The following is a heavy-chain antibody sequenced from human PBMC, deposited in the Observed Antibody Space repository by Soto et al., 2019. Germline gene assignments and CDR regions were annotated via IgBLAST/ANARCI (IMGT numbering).Heavy chain of an antibody. Sequence: SETLSLTCAVYGGSSSGYYWSWIRQPPGKGLEWIGEINHSGSTNYNPSLKSRVTISVDTSKDQFSLKLSSVTAADTAVYYCARKYSSGWYNWFDPWGQGTLVTVSS. CDR3: ARKYSSGWYNWFDP. J-gene: IGHJ5*02. D-gene: IGHD6-19*01. CDR1: GGSSSGYY. CDR2: INHSGST. V-gene: IGHV4-34*01.